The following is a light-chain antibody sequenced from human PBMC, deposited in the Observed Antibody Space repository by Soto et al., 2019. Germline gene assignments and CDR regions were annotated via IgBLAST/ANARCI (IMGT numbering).Light chain of an antibody. V-gene: IGKV1-13*02. Sequence: IQMTQSPSSLSASVGDRVTITCRASQGINNYLAWYQQKPGKLPKLLIYAASTLESGVSSRFSGRGSGTEFTLTINSLQPEDFATYYCQQYKSYLRTFGQGTKVDIK. CDR1: QGINNY. CDR3: QQYKSYLRT. J-gene: IGKJ1*01. CDR2: AAS.